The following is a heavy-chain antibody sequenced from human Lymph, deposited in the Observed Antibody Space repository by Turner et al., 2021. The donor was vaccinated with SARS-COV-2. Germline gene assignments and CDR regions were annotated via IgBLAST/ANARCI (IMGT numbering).Heavy chain of an antibody. CDR1: GFIFSSYE. V-gene: IGHV3-48*03. J-gene: IGHJ3*02. D-gene: IGHD1-26*01. CDR3: ARDTVGATHAFDI. Sequence: EVQLVESGGGLVLPGGSLRLTCEAYGFIFSSYEMNWVRQASGKGLEWVSYISRSGSTIYYADSVKGRFTISRDNAKNSLYLQMSSLRAEDTAVYYCARDTVGATHAFDIWGQGTMVTVSS. CDR2: ISRSGSTI.